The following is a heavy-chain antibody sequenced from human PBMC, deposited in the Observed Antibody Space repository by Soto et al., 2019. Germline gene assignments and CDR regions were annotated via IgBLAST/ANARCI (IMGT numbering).Heavy chain of an antibody. CDR3: AREGAIAVAGTAWFDP. CDR1: GGSISSYY. Sequence: QVQLQESGPGLVKPSETLSLTCTVSGGSISSYYWSWIRQPPGKGLEWIGYIYYSGSTNYNPFLKRRVTISVDTAKNQFSLKLSSVTAADTAVYYCAREGAIAVAGTAWFDPWGQGTLVTVSS. CDR2: IYYSGST. D-gene: IGHD6-19*01. V-gene: IGHV4-59*01. J-gene: IGHJ5*02.